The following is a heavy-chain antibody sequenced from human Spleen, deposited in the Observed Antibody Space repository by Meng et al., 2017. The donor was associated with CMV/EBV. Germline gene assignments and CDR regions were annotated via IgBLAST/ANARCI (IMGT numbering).Heavy chain of an antibody. Sequence: GSLRLSCSVSGAFISSGYYWGWIRQPPGKGLEWIGYVFDSGSTNYNPALKSRATISGDTSKNQFSLRLRSVTAADTAVYYCARTYSRNWAFDFWGQGTLVTVSS. CDR3: ARTYSRNWAFDF. CDR2: VFDSGST. V-gene: IGHV4-61*01. CDR1: GAFISSGYY. J-gene: IGHJ4*02. D-gene: IGHD6-13*01.